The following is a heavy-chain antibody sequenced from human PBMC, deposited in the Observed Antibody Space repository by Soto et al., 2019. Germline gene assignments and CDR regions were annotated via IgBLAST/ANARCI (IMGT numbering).Heavy chain of an antibody. CDR3: AASIFYYGMDV. Sequence: PGESLKISCKGSGYTFTNYWIGWVRQMPGKGLEWMGIIYPGDSDTKYNPSFQGQVTISADKSINTTYLRWTSLKASDTAIYYCAASIFYYGMDVWGQGTTVTVSS. CDR1: GYTFTNYW. CDR2: IYPGDSDT. V-gene: IGHV5-51*01. J-gene: IGHJ6*02.